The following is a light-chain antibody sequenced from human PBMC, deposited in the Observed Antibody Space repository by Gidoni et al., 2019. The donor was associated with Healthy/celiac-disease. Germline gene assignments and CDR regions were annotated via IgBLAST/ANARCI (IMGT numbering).Light chain of an antibody. CDR2: AAS. J-gene: IGKJ1*01. CDR1: QSINSY. V-gene: IGKV1-39*01. CDR3: QQSYSTLRT. Sequence: DIQMTQSPSYLSASVGDRVTITGRASQSINSYLHWHQQKPGKAPKLLIYAASSLQSGVPSRFSGSGSGTDFTLTISRLPPEYFATYYCQQSYSTLRTFGQGTKVEIK.